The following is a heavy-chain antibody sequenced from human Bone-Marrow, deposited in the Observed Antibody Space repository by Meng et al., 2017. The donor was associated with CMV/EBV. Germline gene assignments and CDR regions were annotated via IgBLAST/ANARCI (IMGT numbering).Heavy chain of an antibody. CDR1: GGPINSGGYY. Sequence: TLSLSCTVSGGPINSGGYYWTWIRQRPGKGLEWIGYIYYSGGTNYNPSLQSRVTISVDTSKNQFSLKLSSVTAEDTAVDYCARKIDMATNSGYCDYWGQGTLVTVSS. CDR2: IYYSGGT. CDR3: ARKIDMATNSGYCDY. D-gene: IGHD5-24*01. V-gene: IGHV4-31*03. J-gene: IGHJ4*02.